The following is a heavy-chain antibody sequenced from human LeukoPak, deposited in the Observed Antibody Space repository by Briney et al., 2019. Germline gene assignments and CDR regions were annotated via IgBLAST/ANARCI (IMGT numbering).Heavy chain of an antibody. Sequence: SETLSLTCAVYGGSFSGYYWSWIRQPPGKGLEWIGEINHSGSTNYNPSLKSRVTISVDTSKNQFSLKLSSVTAADTALYFCARQSTSMSTCWGQGTLVTVSS. J-gene: IGHJ4*02. CDR3: ARQSTSMSTC. V-gene: IGHV4-34*01. D-gene: IGHD3-3*02. CDR2: INHSGST. CDR1: GGSFSGYY.